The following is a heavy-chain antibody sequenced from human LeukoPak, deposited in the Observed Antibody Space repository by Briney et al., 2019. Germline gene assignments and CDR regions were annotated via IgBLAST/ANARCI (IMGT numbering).Heavy chain of an antibody. Sequence: PGGSLRLSCAASGFTFSSYAMSWVRQAPGKGLEWVSAISGSGGSTYYADSVKGRFTISRDNSKNTLYLQMNSLRAEDTAVYYCAKWLDSSGYWPGARRAQDYWGQGTLVTVSS. D-gene: IGHD3-22*01. CDR3: AKWLDSSGYWPGARRAQDY. V-gene: IGHV3-23*01. CDR2: ISGSGGST. CDR1: GFTFSSYA. J-gene: IGHJ4*02.